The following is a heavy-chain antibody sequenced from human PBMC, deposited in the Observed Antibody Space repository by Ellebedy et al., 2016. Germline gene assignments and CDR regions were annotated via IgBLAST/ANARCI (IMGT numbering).Heavy chain of an antibody. Sequence: SETLSLXCTVSGGSISSYSWSWIRQPPGKGLEWIGYIYHSGSTYYNPSLKSRVTISVDRSKNQFSLKLSSVTAADTAVYYCARVGYYDDYWGQGTLVTVSS. J-gene: IGHJ4*02. D-gene: IGHD3-22*01. CDR1: GGSISSYS. V-gene: IGHV4-30-2*01. CDR2: IYHSGST. CDR3: ARVGYYDDY.